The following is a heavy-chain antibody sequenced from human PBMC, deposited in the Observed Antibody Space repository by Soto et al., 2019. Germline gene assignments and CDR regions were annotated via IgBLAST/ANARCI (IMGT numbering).Heavy chain of an antibody. Sequence: PGGSLRLSCAASGFTFRSYWMTWVRQAPGKGLEWVANIKQDGSEKYYVDSVKGRFTISRDNAKNSLYLQMNSLRAEDTAVYYCATPGWVTLSFWGQGTMVTVSS. V-gene: IGHV3-7*05. D-gene: IGHD2-21*02. J-gene: IGHJ3*01. CDR1: GFTFRSYW. CDR3: ATPGWVTLSF. CDR2: IKQDGSEK.